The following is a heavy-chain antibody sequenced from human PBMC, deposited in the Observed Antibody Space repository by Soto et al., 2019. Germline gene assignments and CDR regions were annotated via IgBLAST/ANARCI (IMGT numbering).Heavy chain of an antibody. V-gene: IGHV3-30*09. J-gene: IGHJ6*02. D-gene: IGHD2-21*02. CDR3: ARDSVTSLTQDEGYYYYGIDI. CDR2: ISFHGSSK. Sequence: GGSLRLSCTAPGFPFSSYTMQWLRRAPGKGLEWVGIISFHGSSKYYVDCLKGRIVISRDKSKDSPYLQMETLSGEDTATYDCARDSVTSLTQDEGYYYYGIDIWGQGSTVTVS. CDR1: GFPFSSYT.